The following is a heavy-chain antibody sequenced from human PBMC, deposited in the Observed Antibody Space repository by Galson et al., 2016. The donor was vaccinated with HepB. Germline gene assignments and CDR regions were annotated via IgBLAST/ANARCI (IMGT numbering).Heavy chain of an antibody. CDR2: ISDSGANT. D-gene: IGHD4-23*01. Sequence: SLRLSCAASGFTFSACAMAWARQAPGKGLEWVSGISDSGANTYYADSVRGRFSISRDDSKSTLYLQMTNLRVEDTALYYCVADHGGLDCFDFWGRGTMVTVSS. CDR3: VADHGGLDCFDF. CDR1: GFTFSACA. V-gene: IGHV3-23*01. J-gene: IGHJ3*01.